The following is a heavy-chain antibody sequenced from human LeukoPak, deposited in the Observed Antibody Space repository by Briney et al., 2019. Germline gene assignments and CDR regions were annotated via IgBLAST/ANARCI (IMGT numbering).Heavy chain of an antibody. V-gene: IGHV3-30-3*01. D-gene: IGHD5-18*01. J-gene: IGHJ4*02. CDR3: ASDVDTAMALAY. CDR2: ISYDGSNK. CDR1: GFTFSSYA. Sequence: PGRSLRLSCAASGFTFSSYAMHWVRQAPGKGLEWVAVISYDGSNKYYADSVKGRFTISRDNSKNTLYLQMNSLRAGDTAVYYCASDVDTAMALAYWGQGTLVTVSS.